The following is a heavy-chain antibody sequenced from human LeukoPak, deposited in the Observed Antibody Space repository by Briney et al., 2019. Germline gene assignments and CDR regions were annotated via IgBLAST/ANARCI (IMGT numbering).Heavy chain of an antibody. V-gene: IGHV3-48*02. Sequence: QPGGSLRLSCAASGFTISDYSMNWVRQAPGKGLEWISYIRKITTTTYYADSVRGRFASSRDNAKNAVYLQMNSLRDDDTAVYYCTRDPEALDYWGQRTLVTVSS. CDR1: GFTISDYS. CDR2: IRKITTTT. J-gene: IGHJ4*02. CDR3: TRDPEALDY.